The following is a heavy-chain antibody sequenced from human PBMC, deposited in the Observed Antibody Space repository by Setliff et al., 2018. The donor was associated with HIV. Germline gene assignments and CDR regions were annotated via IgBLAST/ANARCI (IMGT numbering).Heavy chain of an antibody. CDR3: ARDDHYYDSGSYYSDWYFDL. Sequence: ASVKVSCKASGGTFSNYAISWVRQAPGQGLEWMGGIIPIFGSTEYAQKFQGRVTITADESTSTADMELSSLRSEDTAVYYCARDDHYYDSGSYYSDWYFDLWGRGTLVTVSS. D-gene: IGHD3-10*01. CDR1: GGTFSNYA. J-gene: IGHJ2*01. V-gene: IGHV1-69*13. CDR2: IIPIFGST.